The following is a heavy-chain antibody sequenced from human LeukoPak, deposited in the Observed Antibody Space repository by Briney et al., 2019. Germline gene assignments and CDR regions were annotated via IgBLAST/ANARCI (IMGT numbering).Heavy chain of an antibody. V-gene: IGHV1-8*03. D-gene: IGHD6-19*01. Sequence: ASVKVSCKASGYTFTGYYMHWVRQAPGQGLEWMGWMNPNSGNTGYAQKFQGRVTITRNTSISTAYMELSSLRSEDTAVYYCARGRRRLGSGWYGDIWGQGTMVTVSS. J-gene: IGHJ3*02. CDR3: ARGRRRLGSGWYGDI. CDR1: GYTFTGYY. CDR2: MNPNSGNT.